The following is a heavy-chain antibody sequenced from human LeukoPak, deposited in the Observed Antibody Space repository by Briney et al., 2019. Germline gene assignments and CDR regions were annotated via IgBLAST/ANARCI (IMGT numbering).Heavy chain of an antibody. CDR3: ARDLVGGTVTTRGLGWFDP. D-gene: IGHD4-17*01. J-gene: IGHJ5*02. CDR1: GYTFTSYG. Sequence: ASVKVSCKASGYTFTSYGISWVRQAPGQGLEWMGWISAYNGNTNYEQKLQGRVTMTTDTSTSTAYMELRSLRSDDTAVHYCARDLVGGTVTTRGLGWFDPWGQGTLVTVSS. CDR2: ISAYNGNT. V-gene: IGHV1-18*01.